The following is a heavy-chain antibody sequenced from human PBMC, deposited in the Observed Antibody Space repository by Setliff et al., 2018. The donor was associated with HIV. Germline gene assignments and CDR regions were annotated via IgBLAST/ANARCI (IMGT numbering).Heavy chain of an antibody. CDR1: GFTFDDYG. V-gene: IGHV3-9*01. D-gene: IGHD3-9*01. Sequence: GGSLRLSCSPSGFTFDDYGLHWIRLAPGRGLEWVSGINWVGDDIGYADSVRGRFIISRDNARETLYLQMNSLRVEDTALYFCAKAMVPYNELLAGYPLGGNFDSWGQGTLVTVSS. J-gene: IGHJ4*02. CDR2: INWVGDDI. CDR3: AKAMVPYNELLAGYPLGGNFDS.